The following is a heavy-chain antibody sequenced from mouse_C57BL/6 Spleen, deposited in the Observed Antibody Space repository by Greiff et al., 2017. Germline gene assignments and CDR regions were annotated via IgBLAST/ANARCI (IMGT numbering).Heavy chain of an antibody. CDR1: GYTFTSYW. CDR2: IHPNSGST. Sequence: QVQLQQPGAELVKPGASVTLSCKASGYTFTSYWMHWVQQRPGQGLEWIGMIHPNSGSTNYNEKFKSKDTLTVDKSSSTAYMQLSSLPCEESAVYYCARSYYGSSYGGYYAMDYWGQGTSVTVSS. CDR3: ARSYYGSSYGGYYAMDY. J-gene: IGHJ4*01. V-gene: IGHV1-64*01. D-gene: IGHD1-1*01.